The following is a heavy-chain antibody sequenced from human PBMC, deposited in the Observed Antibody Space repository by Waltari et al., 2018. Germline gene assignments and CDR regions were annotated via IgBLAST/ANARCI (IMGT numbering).Heavy chain of an antibody. D-gene: IGHD3-22*01. CDR3: ARDYYDSSPPY. J-gene: IGHJ4*02. V-gene: IGHV3-30-3*01. Sequence: QVQLVESGGGVVQPGRSLRLSCAASGFTFSSYAMHWVRQAPGKGLEWVAVISYDGSNKYYADSVKGRFTISRDNSKNTLYLQMNSLRAEDTAVYYCARDYYDSSPPYWGQGTLVTVSS. CDR1: GFTFSSYA. CDR2: ISYDGSNK.